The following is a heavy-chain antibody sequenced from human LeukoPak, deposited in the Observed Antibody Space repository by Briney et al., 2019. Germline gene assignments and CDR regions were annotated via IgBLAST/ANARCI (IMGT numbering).Heavy chain of an antibody. V-gene: IGHV3-7*03. CDR2: IKLDGSEK. Sequence: PGGSLRLSCAASGFIFGKYWMSWVRQAPGKGLEWVANIKLDGSEKYYVDSVKGRFTISRDNTKNSLYLQMNSLRAEDTAVFYCARDQYDTWSRRGNFDSWGQGTLVIVSS. CDR1: GFIFGKYW. J-gene: IGHJ4*02. CDR3: ARDQYDTWSRRGNFDS. D-gene: IGHD3-3*01.